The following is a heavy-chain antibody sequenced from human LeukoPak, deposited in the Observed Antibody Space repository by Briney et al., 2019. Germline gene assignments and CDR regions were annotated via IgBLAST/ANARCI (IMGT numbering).Heavy chain of an antibody. Sequence: QPGGSLRLSCAASGFTVSSNYMSWVRQAPGKGLEWVSVIYSGGSTYYADSVKGRFTISRDNSKNTPYLQMNSLRAEDTAVYYCARVGGRTMVRGAYYFDYWGQGTLVTVSS. CDR2: IYSGGST. D-gene: IGHD3-10*01. CDR1: GFTVSSNY. CDR3: ARVGGRTMVRGAYYFDY. J-gene: IGHJ4*02. V-gene: IGHV3-66*01.